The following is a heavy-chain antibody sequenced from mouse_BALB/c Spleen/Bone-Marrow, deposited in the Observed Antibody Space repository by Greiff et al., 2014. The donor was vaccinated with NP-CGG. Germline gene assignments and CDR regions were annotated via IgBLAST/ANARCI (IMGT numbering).Heavy chain of an antibody. CDR3: ARDEHYFDY. V-gene: IGHV1-87*01. CDR2: IYPGDGDT. Sequence: QVQLQQSGAELARPGASVKLPCKASGYTFTSYWMQWVKQRPGQGLEWIGAIYPGDGDTRYTQKFKGKATLTADKSSSTAYMQLSSLASEDSAVYYCARDEHYFDYWGQGTTLTVSS. CDR1: GYTFTSYW. J-gene: IGHJ2*01.